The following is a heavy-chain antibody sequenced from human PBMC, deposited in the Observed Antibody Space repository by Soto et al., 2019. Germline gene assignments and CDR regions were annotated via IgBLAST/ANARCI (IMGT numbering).Heavy chain of an antibody. J-gene: IGHJ4*02. V-gene: IGHV3-23*01. Sequence: PGGSLRLSCEASGFYFSVYAMAWVRQAPGKGLEWVSTIADTIGTTYYADPVKGRFTLSRDISRNTLFLQMNSLRVEDTAVYYCAKAQWLLGGDYFDSWGQGILVTVSS. CDR2: IADTIGTT. D-gene: IGHD3-22*01. CDR1: GFYFSVYA. CDR3: AKAQWLLGGDYFDS.